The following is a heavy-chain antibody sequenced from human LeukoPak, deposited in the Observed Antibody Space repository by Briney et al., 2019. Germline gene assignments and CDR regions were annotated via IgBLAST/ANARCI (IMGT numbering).Heavy chain of an antibody. CDR3: ARDLGVVTTNDAFDI. Sequence: SETLSLTCTVPGGSISSYYWSWIRQPAGKGLEWIGRIYTSGSTNYNPSLKSRVTMSVDTSKNQFSLKLSSVTAADTAVYYCARDLGVVTTNDAFDIWGQGTMVTVSS. J-gene: IGHJ3*02. D-gene: IGHD3-3*01. CDR1: GGSISSYY. V-gene: IGHV4-4*07. CDR2: IYTSGST.